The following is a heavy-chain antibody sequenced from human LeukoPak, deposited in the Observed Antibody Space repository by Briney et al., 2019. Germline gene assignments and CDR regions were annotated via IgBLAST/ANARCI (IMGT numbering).Heavy chain of an antibody. Sequence: SETLSLTCTVSGGSIRSRNYYWDWIRQPPGKGLEWIGNLYDSGSTYYNPSLMSRVTISGDTSKNQFSLKLTSVTAADTAVYYCARHTRPGCSGYENAFDIWGQGTMVTVSS. D-gene: IGHD5-12*01. CDR2: LYDSGST. CDR3: ARHTRPGCSGYENAFDI. J-gene: IGHJ3*02. CDR1: GGSIRSRNYY. V-gene: IGHV4-39*01.